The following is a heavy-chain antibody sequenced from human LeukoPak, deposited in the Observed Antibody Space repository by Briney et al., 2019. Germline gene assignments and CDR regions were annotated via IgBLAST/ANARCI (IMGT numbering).Heavy chain of an antibody. CDR3: ARVGLSMVRGVRDERDGDYYHYGLDV. D-gene: IGHD3-10*01. Sequence: SETLSLTCTVSGDSISGYDWSWIRQPPGKGLEWIGEINHSGSTNYNPSLKSRVTISVDTSKNQFSLKLSSVTAADTAVYYCARVGLSMVRGVRDERDGDYYHYGLDVWAQGTTVTVSS. CDR1: GDSISGYD. V-gene: IGHV4-34*01. CDR2: INHSGST. J-gene: IGHJ6*02.